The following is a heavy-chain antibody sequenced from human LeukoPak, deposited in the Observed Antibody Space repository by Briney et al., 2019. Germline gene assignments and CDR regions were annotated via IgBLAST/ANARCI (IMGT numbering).Heavy chain of an antibody. CDR3: ATDLAGYSNYYFDY. CDR1: GYTFTSYN. V-gene: IGHV1-8*01. Sequence: ASVKVSCKASGYTFTSYNINWVRQATGQGLEWMGWMNPNSGNTGYAQKFQGRVTMTRNTSISTAYMELSSLRSEDTAVYYCATDLAGYSNYYFDYWGQGTLVTVSS. J-gene: IGHJ4*02. CDR2: MNPNSGNT. D-gene: IGHD4-11*01.